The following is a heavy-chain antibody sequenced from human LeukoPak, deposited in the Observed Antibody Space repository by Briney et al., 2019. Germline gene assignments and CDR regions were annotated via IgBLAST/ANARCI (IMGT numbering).Heavy chain of an antibody. CDR3: ATGALG. CDR2: MYTTGIT. D-gene: IGHD7-27*01. CDR1: GFSVSAHC. V-gene: IGHV3-66*02. Sequence: GGSLRLSCTASGFSVSAHCMSWVRLAPGKGLEWVSMMYTTGITDYADSVRGRFTISRDNSKNTLYLQMNSLRAEDTAVYYCATGALGWGQGTLVTVSS. J-gene: IGHJ4*02.